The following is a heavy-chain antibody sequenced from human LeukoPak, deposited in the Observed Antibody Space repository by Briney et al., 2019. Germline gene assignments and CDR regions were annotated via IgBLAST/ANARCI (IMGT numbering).Heavy chain of an antibody. CDR3: ASPFPYGDYALDY. D-gene: IGHD4-17*01. CDR2: ISSSSSYI. Sequence: PGGSLRLSCAASGFTFSSYSMNWVRQAPGKGLEWVSSISSSSSYIYYADSVKGRFTISRDNAKNSLYLQMNSLRAEDTAVYYCASPFPYGDYALDYWGQGTLVTVSS. V-gene: IGHV3-21*01. J-gene: IGHJ4*02. CDR1: GFTFSSYS.